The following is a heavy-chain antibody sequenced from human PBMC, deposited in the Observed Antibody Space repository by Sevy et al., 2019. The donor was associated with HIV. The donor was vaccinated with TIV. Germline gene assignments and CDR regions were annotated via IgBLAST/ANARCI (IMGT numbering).Heavy chain of an antibody. V-gene: IGHV3-48*03. CDR1: GFTFSSYE. CDR2: ISSSGSTI. CDR3: AREGTHYEFWSGYPPPHYYYYGMDV. J-gene: IGHJ6*02. D-gene: IGHD3-3*01. Sequence: GGSLRLSCAASGFTFSSYEMNWVRQAPGKGLEWVSYISSSGSTIYYADSVKGRFTIPRDNAKNALYLQMNSLRAEDTAVYYWAREGTHYEFWSGYPPPHYYYYGMDVWGQGTTVTVSS.